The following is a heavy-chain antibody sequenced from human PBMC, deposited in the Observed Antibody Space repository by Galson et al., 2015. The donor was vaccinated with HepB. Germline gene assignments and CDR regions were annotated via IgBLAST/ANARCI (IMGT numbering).Heavy chain of an antibody. CDR3: AGDYGSGSYCFVY. J-gene: IGHJ4*02. D-gene: IGHD3-10*01. CDR1: GGTFSSYA. CDR2: IIPIFGTA. Sequence: SVKVSCKASGGTFSSYAISWVRQAPGQGLEWMGGIIPIFGTANYAQKFQGRVTITADESTSTAYMELSSLRSEDTAVYYCAGDYGSGSYCFVYWGQGTLVTVSS. V-gene: IGHV1-69*13.